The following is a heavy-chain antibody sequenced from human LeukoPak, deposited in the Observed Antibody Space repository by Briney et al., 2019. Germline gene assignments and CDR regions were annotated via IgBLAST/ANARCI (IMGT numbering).Heavy chain of an antibody. J-gene: IGHJ6*03. CDR1: GFTFSSYS. CDR2: ISSSSSYI. CDR3: ATLAMGGPNYYYYYMDV. V-gene: IGHV3-21*01. D-gene: IGHD3-16*01. Sequence: GGSLRLSCAASGFTFSSYSMNWVRQAPGKGLEWVSSISSSSSYICYADSVKGRFTISRDNAKNSLYLQMNSLRAEDTAVYYCATLAMGGPNYYYYYMDVWGKGTTVTVSS.